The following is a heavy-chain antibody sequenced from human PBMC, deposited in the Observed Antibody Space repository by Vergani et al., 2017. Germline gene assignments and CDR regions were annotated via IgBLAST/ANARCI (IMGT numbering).Heavy chain of an antibody. D-gene: IGHD5-24*01. CDR3: GRGSDNYN. V-gene: IGHV3-23*01. CDR1: GFTFSSHA. J-gene: IGHJ4*02. Sequence: EVQLLQSEGAVVQPGGSLRLSCVASGFTFSSHAMSWVRQGHGQGLEWVSSIKNTGDSTQYADSVKGGFTISRDNSKNTLYLQMNSLRFEDTAVYYCGRGSDNYNWGQGTLVTVSA. CDR2: IKNTGDST.